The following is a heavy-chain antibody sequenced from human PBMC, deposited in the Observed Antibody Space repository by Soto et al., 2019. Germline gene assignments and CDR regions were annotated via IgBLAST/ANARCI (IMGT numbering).Heavy chain of an antibody. CDR3: ARLSGYCSNGVCGYYYYGMDV. D-gene: IGHD2-8*01. J-gene: IGHJ6*02. Sequence: SETLSLTCIVSGVSISSSDYYWGWVRQPPGKGLEWIGTVYYSGSTYYNPSLTGRVTISVDTSKNQFSLKLSSVTAADTAVYYCARLSGYCSNGVCGYYYYGMDVWGQGTTVTVSS. V-gene: IGHV4-39*01. CDR1: GVSISSSDYY. CDR2: VYYSGST.